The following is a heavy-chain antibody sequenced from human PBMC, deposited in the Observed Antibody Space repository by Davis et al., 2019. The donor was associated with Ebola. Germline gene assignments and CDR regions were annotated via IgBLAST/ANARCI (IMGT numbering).Heavy chain of an antibody. D-gene: IGHD3-10*01. CDR2: ISYDGSNK. V-gene: IGHV3-30*18. Sequence: PGGSLRLSCAASGFTFSSYGMHWVRQAPGKGLEWVAVISYDGSNKYYADSVKGRFTISRDNSKNTLYLQMNSLRAEDTAVYYCAKDELYGSGSYYTGSPLDVWGQGTTVTVSS. CDR1: GFTFSSYG. CDR3: AKDELYGSGSYYTGSPLDV. J-gene: IGHJ6*02.